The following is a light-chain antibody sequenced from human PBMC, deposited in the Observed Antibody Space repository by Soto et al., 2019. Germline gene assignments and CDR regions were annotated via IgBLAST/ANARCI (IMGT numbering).Light chain of an antibody. CDR1: QGIMRS. CDR2: FAS. V-gene: IGKV1-5*01. Sequence: DIQMTQSHSTLSASVGDRVTITCRASQGIMRSLAWYQQKPGKAPELLIYFASNLESGVPSRFSGSGSGTEFTLTISSLQPDDFATYYCQQYDTYATFAGGTKV. J-gene: IGKJ4*01. CDR3: QQYDTYAT.